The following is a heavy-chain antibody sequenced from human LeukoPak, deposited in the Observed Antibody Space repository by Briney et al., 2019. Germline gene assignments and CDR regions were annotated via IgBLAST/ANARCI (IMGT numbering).Heavy chain of an antibody. Sequence: GGSLRLSCAASGFTFSSYGMHWVRQAPGKGLEWVAVISYDGSNKYYADSVKGRFTISRDNSKNTLYLQMNSLRAEDTAAYYCAKGSSAGDYWGQGTLVTVSS. CDR1: GFTFSSYG. J-gene: IGHJ4*02. D-gene: IGHD2-15*01. V-gene: IGHV3-30*18. CDR3: AKGSSAGDY. CDR2: ISYDGSNK.